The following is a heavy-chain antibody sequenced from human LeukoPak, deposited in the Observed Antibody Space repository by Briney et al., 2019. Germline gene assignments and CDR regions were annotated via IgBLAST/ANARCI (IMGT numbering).Heavy chain of an antibody. V-gene: IGHV3-74*01. CDR1: GFTLSSNW. D-gene: IGHD6-19*01. CDR2: INNDGSST. CDR3: VKYSSGWN. J-gene: IGHJ4*02. Sequence: GGSLRLSCAASGFTLSSNWMHCVRHAPGKGLVWVSRINNDGSSTSYADSVKGRFTISRDNARDTLFLQMNSLRAEDTAVYYCVKYSSGWNWGQGTLVTVSS.